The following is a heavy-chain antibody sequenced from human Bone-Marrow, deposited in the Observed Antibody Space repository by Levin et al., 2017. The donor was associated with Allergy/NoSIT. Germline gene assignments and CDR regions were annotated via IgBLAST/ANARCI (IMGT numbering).Heavy chain of an antibody. CDR2: INWNGGST. CDR3: AREGSEVVRGVMMVGQMDG. V-gene: IGHV3-20*04. J-gene: IGHJ6*04. D-gene: IGHD3-10*01. CDR1: GFTFDDYG. Sequence: GGSLRLSCAASGFTFDDYGMSWVRQAPGKGLEWVSGINWNGGSTGYADSVKGRFTISRDNAKNSLYLQMNSLRAEDTALYYCAREGSEVVRGVMMVGQMDGWGKGTTVTVSS.